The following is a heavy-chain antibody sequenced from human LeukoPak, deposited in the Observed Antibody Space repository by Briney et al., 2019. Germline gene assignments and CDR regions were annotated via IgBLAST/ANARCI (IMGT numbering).Heavy chain of an antibody. Sequence: ASVKVSCKASGYTFTSYDINWVRQATGQGLEWMGWMNPNSGNTGYAQKFQGRVTITRNTSISTAYMELSSLRSEDTAVYYCARVSVIFPSGYQKSMDVWGKGTTVTVSS. CDR1: GYTFTSYD. CDR2: MNPNSGNT. CDR3: ARVSVIFPSGYQKSMDV. D-gene: IGHD3/OR15-3a*01. V-gene: IGHV1-8*03. J-gene: IGHJ6*04.